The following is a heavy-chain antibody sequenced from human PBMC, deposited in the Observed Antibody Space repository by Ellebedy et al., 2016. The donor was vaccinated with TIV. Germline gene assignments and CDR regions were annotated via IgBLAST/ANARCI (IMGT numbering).Heavy chain of an antibody. CDR3: ARPFDYVWGTFRFFNAGHAFDI. CDR1: GGSIRSTSSY. CDR2: IYYNGST. D-gene: IGHD3-16*02. V-gene: IGHV4-39*01. J-gene: IGHJ3*02. Sequence: SETLSLXXTVSGGSIRSTSSYWAWIRQPPGKGLEWIGNIYYNGSTSYNPSLKSRVTIPVDTSTTQFSLRLTSVTAADTAVYYCARPFDYVWGTFRFFNAGHAFDIWGQGTVVTVSS.